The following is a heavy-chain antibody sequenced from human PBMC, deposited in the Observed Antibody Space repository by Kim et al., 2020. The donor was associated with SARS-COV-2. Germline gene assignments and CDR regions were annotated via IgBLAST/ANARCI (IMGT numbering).Heavy chain of an antibody. Sequence: ASVKVSCKASGYSFNTYYIHWVRQAPGQGLEWMGIINPGGGSTTYAQRFQGRVTMTSDTSTRTVYMELSYLRSEDTAVYYCARDYYYDSSGEFDYWGQGT. D-gene: IGHD3-22*01. J-gene: IGHJ4*02. CDR3: ARDYYYDSSGEFDY. CDR2: INPGGGST. CDR1: GYSFNTYY. V-gene: IGHV1-46*02.